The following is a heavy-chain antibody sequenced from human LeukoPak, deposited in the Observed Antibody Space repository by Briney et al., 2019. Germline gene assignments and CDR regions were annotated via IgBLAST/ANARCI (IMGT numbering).Heavy chain of an antibody. CDR3: AKERPLTFVLRYFDWSAGRPGDFDY. Sequence: PGGSLRLPCAASGFTFSSYGMHWVRQAPGKGLEWVAVISYDGSNKYYADSVKGRFTISRDNSKNTLYLQMNSLRAEDTAVYYCAKERPLTFVLRYFDWSAGRPGDFDYWGQGTLVTVSS. CDR2: ISYDGSNK. V-gene: IGHV3-30*18. CDR1: GFTFSSYG. D-gene: IGHD3-9*01. J-gene: IGHJ4*02.